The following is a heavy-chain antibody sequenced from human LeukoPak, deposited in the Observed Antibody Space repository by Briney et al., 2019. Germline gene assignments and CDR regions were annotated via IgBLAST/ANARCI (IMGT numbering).Heavy chain of an antibody. Sequence: GGSLRLSCAASGFTFSSYGMHWVRQAPGKGLEWVAFIRYDGSNKYYADSVKGGFTISRDNSKNTLYLQMNSLRVEDTAVYYCAKTYYDFWSGPYAFDFWGQGTSVTVSS. CDR3: AKTYYDFWSGPYAFDF. CDR1: GFTFSSYG. V-gene: IGHV3-30*02. CDR2: IRYDGSNK. J-gene: IGHJ3*01. D-gene: IGHD3-3*01.